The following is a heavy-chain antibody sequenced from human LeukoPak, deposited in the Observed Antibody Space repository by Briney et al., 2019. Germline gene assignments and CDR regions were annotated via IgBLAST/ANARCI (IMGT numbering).Heavy chain of an antibody. CDR1: GYTFTSYY. D-gene: IGHD2-15*01. CDR2: INPSGGST. Sequence: ASVKVSCKASGYTFTSYYMHWVRQAPGQGLVWMGIINPSGGSTSYAQKFQGRVTMTRDMSTSTVYMELRSLRSDDTAVYYCARGDGKLPYYYYYYMDVWGKGTTVTVSS. V-gene: IGHV1-46*01. CDR3: ARGDGKLPYYYYYYMDV. J-gene: IGHJ6*03.